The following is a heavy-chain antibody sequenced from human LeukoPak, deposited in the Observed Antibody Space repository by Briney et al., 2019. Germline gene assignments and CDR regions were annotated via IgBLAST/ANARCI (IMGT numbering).Heavy chain of an antibody. Sequence: ASVKVSCKASGYTFSSYAIHWVRQAPGQRLEWMGCIKVGNGKTKYSQEFQGRVTITRDTSANTAYMELSSLRSEDMAVYYCARVEYDYVWGSSDYYYYMDVWGKGTTVTISS. CDR3: ARVEYDYVWGSSDYYYYMDV. CDR1: GYTFSSYA. CDR2: IKVGNGKT. D-gene: IGHD3-16*01. J-gene: IGHJ6*03. V-gene: IGHV1-3*03.